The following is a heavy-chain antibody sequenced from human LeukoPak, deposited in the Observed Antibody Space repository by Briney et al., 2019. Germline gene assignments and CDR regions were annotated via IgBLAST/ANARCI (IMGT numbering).Heavy chain of an antibody. CDR1: GFTFGDYA. CDR2: IRSKAYGGTT. D-gene: IGHD2-15*01. Sequence: PGRSLRLSCPASGFTFGDYAMSWVRPAPGKGLEWVGFIRSKAYGGTTEYAASVKSRFTISRDDSKSIAYLQMNSLKTEDTAVYYCTSQLGYCSGGSCYSYYYYGMDVWGKGTTVTVSS. V-gene: IGHV3-49*04. J-gene: IGHJ6*04. CDR3: TSQLGYCSGGSCYSYYYYGMDV.